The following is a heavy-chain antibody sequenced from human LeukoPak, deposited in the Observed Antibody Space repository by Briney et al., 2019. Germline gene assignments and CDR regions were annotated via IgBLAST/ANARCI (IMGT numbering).Heavy chain of an antibody. J-gene: IGHJ4*02. D-gene: IGHD4-23*01. CDR2: IYYSGST. Sequence: SETLSLTCTVSGGSISSYYWSWIWQPPGKGLEWIGYIYYSGSTNYNPSLKSRVTISVDTSKNQFSLKLSSATAADTAVYYCARSQRWFDYWGQGTLVTVSS. CDR1: GGSISSYY. V-gene: IGHV4-59*01. CDR3: ARSQRWFDY.